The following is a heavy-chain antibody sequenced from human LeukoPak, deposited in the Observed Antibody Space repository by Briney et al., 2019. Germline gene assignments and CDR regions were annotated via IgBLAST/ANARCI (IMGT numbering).Heavy chain of an antibody. V-gene: IGHV1-69*05. Sequence: SVKVSCKASGGTFSSYAISWVRQAPGQGLEWMGGIIPIFGTANYAQKFQGRVTMTRDMSTSTVYMELSSLRSEDTAVYYCASLGWDYYDSSGYSWGQGTLVTVSS. J-gene: IGHJ4*02. D-gene: IGHD3-22*01. CDR3: ASLGWDYYDSSGYS. CDR2: IIPIFGTA. CDR1: GGTFSSYA.